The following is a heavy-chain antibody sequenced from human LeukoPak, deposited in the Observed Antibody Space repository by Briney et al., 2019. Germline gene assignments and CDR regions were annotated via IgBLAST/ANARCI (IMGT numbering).Heavy chain of an antibody. V-gene: IGHV7-4-1*02. D-gene: IGHD3-10*01. Sequence: GASVKVSCKASGYTFTSYAMNWVRQAPGQGLEWMGWINTNTGNPTYAQGFTGRFVFSLDTSVSTAYLQISSLKADDTAVYYCARKFLGSRGYYFDYWGQGTLVTVSS. J-gene: IGHJ4*02. CDR2: INTNTGNP. CDR1: GYTFTSYA. CDR3: ARKFLGSRGYYFDY.